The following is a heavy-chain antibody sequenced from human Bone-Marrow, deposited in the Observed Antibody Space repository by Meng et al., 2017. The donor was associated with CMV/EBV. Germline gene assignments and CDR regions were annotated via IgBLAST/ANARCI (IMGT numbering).Heavy chain of an antibody. V-gene: IGHV3-7*01. CDR1: GFTSRTYW. CDR3: SKNGGWLIEH. CDR2: MNQDGSHK. Sequence: GSLRLSCEASGFTSRTYWMSWVRQAPGKGLEWVANMNQDGSHKYYVDSVKGRFTISADNAKNSLYLQMNSLRAEDTAVYYCSKNGGWLIEHWGQGTMVTVYS. J-gene: IGHJ1*01. D-gene: IGHD3-16*01.